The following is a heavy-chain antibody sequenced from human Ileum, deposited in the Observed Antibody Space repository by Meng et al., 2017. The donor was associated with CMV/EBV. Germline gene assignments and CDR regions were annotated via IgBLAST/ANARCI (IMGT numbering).Heavy chain of an antibody. D-gene: IGHD3-3*01. Sequence: GESLKISCAASGFSFSTYSVNWVRQAPGKGPEWISYISWSSATVYYADSVKGRFTISRDNSKNTLYLQMNSLRPEDTAVYYCAREKYYDFWSGYYNYYYYYGMDVWGQGTTVTVSS. J-gene: IGHJ6*02. CDR2: ISWSSATV. CDR1: GFSFSTYS. V-gene: IGHV3-48*01. CDR3: AREKYYDFWSGYYNYYYYYGMDV.